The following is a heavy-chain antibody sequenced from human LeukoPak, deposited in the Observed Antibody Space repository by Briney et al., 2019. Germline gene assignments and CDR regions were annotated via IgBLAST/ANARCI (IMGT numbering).Heavy chain of an antibody. J-gene: IGHJ4*02. CDR3: ARDPRTGSPDYFDY. Sequence: PGGSLRLSCATSGFTFNNYPMHWVRQAPGKALEWVAVIGYDGRFKFHSDSVKGRFTIYRDDYKNTLYLQMNSLRPEDTAVYYCARDPRTGSPDYFDYWGQGTLVTVST. CDR1: GFTFNNYP. V-gene: IGHV3-30*04. CDR2: IGYDGRFK. D-gene: IGHD3-10*01.